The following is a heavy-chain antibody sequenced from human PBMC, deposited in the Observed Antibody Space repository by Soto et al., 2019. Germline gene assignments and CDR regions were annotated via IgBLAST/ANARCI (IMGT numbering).Heavy chain of an antibody. Sequence: GESLKISCKGSGYIINIYCICWVRQMTGKGLEWMGIIYPGDSDTRYSPSFQGQVTISADKSISTAYLQWSSLKASDTAMYYCARLSYYYDSSGYSRPFDYWGQGNLVTVSA. CDR3: ARLSYYYDSSGYSRPFDY. CDR1: GYIINIYC. V-gene: IGHV5-51*01. J-gene: IGHJ4*02. CDR2: IYPGDSDT. D-gene: IGHD3-22*01.